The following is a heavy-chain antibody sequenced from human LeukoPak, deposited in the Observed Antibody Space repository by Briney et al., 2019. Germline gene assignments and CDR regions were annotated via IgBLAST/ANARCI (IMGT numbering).Heavy chain of an antibody. D-gene: IGHD3-16*01. Sequence: GGSLTLSCAASGFTFSSYGMHWVRQAPGQGLEWVAVILNDGSQEKYADSVKGRFTISRDNSKNTLFLQMNSLRAEDTAVYYCARDDALGDNALDIWGQGTMVTVSS. CDR1: GFTFSSYG. V-gene: IGHV3-33*01. CDR2: ILNDGSQE. CDR3: ARDDALGDNALDI. J-gene: IGHJ3*02.